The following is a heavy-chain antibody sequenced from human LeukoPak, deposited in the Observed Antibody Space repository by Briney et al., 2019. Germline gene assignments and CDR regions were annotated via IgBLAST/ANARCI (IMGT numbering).Heavy chain of an antibody. CDR1: GYTFTSYG. V-gene: IGHV1-18*04. CDR2: ISAYNGNT. Sequence: GASVKVSCKASGYTFTSYGISWVRQAPGQGLEWMGWISAYNGNTNYAQKLQGRVTMTTDTSTSTAYMELRSLRSDDTAAYYCARDRYSSSWYETDYWGQGTLVTVSS. J-gene: IGHJ4*02. D-gene: IGHD6-13*01. CDR3: ARDRYSSSWYETDY.